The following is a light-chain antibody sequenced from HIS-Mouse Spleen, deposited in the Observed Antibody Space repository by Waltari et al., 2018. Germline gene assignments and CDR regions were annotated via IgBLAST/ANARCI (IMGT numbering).Light chain of an antibody. J-gene: IGLJ1*01. CDR1: SSDVGGYNY. V-gene: IGLV2-14*01. CDR3: SSYTSSSTF. Sequence: QSALTQPASVSGSPGQSITISCTGTSSDVGGYNYVPWYQQPPGKAPKLMIYEVSNRPSGVSNRFSGSKSGNTASLTISGLQAEDEADYYCSSYTSSSTFFGTGTKVTVL. CDR2: EVS.